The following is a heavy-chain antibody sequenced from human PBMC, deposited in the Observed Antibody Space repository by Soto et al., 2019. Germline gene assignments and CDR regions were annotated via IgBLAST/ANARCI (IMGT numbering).Heavy chain of an antibody. Sequence: QVQLVQSGAEVKKPGSSVKVSCKASGGTFSSYAISWVRQAPGQGREWMGGIIPIFGTANYAQKFQGRVTITVDESTSTAYMELSSMGSEDTDVYYWEIAIRRDWYFDLWGSGTLVTVSS. J-gene: IGHJ2*01. CDR1: GGTFSSYA. CDR2: IIPIFGTA. V-gene: IGHV1-69*01. CDR3: EIAIRRDWYFDL.